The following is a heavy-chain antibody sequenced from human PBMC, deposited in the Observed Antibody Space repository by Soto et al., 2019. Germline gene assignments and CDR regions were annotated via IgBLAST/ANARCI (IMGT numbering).Heavy chain of an antibody. D-gene: IGHD6-13*01. Sequence: QVQLVESGGGVVQPGRSLRLSCEASGFTFSSYAMHWVRQAPGKGLEWVSVIWDDGSNKKHADSVKGRFTISRDNSKNTLYHQMNSMSAEDTAVYVCARDRVLAQFDLWGQATVVTVSS. V-gene: IGHV3-33*01. CDR3: ARDRVLAQFDL. J-gene: IGHJ3*01. CDR1: GFTFSSYA. CDR2: IWDDGSNK.